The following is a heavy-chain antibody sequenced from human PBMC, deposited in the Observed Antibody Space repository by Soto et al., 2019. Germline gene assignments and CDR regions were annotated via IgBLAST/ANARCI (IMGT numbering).Heavy chain of an antibody. CDR1: GYTFTSYD. J-gene: IGHJ6*03. D-gene: IGHD4-17*01. Sequence: QVQLVQSGAEVKKPGASVKVSCKASGYTFTSYDINWVRQATGQGLEWMGWMNPNSGNTGYAQKFQGRVTMTRNTSISTAYMELSSLRSEDTAMYYCARALTTVTTRDYYYYYMDVWGKGTTVTVSS. CDR3: ARALTTVTTRDYYYYYMDV. V-gene: IGHV1-8*01. CDR2: MNPNSGNT.